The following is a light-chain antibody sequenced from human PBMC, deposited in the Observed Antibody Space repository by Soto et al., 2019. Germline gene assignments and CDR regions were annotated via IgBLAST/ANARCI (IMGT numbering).Light chain of an antibody. V-gene: IGKV3-11*01. CDR2: DAS. CDR3: QQRSDWPPIT. Sequence: EIVLAQSPATLSLSPGERAPLSCRASQSVGDYLAWYQQKPGQAPRLLIYDASKRAAGVPYRFRGSGSGTHFTLTISSVEPEDLGVYYCQQRSDWPPITYGEGTRLEIK. J-gene: IGKJ5*01. CDR1: QSVGDY.